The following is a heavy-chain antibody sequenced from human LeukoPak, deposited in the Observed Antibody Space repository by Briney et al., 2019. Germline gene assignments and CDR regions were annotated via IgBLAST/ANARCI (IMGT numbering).Heavy chain of an antibody. CDR1: GFTFSNAW. CDR2: ISGSGGNT. V-gene: IGHV3-23*01. D-gene: IGHD2-15*01. CDR3: AKDLLYFDY. J-gene: IGHJ4*02. Sequence: GGSLRLSCAASGFTFSNAWMSWVRQAPGKGLEWVSVISGSGGNTYYADSVKGRFTISRDNSKNTLYLQMNSLRAEDTAVYYCAKDLLYFDYWGQGTLVTV.